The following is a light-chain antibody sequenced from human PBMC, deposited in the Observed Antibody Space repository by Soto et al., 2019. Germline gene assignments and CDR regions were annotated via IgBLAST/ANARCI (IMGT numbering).Light chain of an antibody. CDR1: SNDVGGYNL. CDR3: RSYAGGRTYV. J-gene: IGLJ1*01. V-gene: IGLV2-23*01. Sequence: QSVLTQPASVSGSPGQSIIISCSGSSNDVGGYNLVSWYQHHPDKAPKVIIYEGTKRPSGLSTRFSGSKSGNTASLTISGLQAEDEADYYCRSYAGGRTYVFGSGTKVTVL. CDR2: EGT.